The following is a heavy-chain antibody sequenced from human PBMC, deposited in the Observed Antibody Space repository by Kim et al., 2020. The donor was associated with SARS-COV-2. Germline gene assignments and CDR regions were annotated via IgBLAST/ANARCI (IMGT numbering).Heavy chain of an antibody. J-gene: IGHJ5*01. V-gene: IGHV4-59*08. CDR2: IYYSGST. Sequence: GSLRLSCTVSGGSISSYYWSWIRQPPGKGLEWIGYIYYSGSTNYNPSLKSRVTISVDTSKNQFSLKLSSVTAADTAVYYCARHEAPGDSGSYSDDYWF. D-gene: IGHD1-26*01. CDR3: ARHEAPGDSGSYSDDYWF. CDR1: GGSISSYY.